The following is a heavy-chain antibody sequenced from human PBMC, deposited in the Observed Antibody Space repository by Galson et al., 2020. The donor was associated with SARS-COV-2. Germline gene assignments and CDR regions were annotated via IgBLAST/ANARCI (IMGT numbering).Heavy chain of an antibody. CDR2: IYPGDSDT. CDR3: ARAPTSISNPYFFDF. Sequence: GESLKISCKGSGYNFRNFWIGWVRQMPGKGLEWMGIIYPGDSDTRYSPSFEGQVTISSDNSIGTAYLEWSSLKASDTAMYYCARAPTSISNPYFFDFWGQGTLVTVSS. J-gene: IGHJ4*02. D-gene: IGHD3-10*01. V-gene: IGHV5-51*01. CDR1: GYNFRNFW.